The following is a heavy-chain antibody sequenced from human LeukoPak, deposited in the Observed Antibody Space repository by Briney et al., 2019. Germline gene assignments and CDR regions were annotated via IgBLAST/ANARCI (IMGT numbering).Heavy chain of an antibody. CDR2: IYYSGST. CDR1: GGSISSSNW. CDR3: ARYVITGTTSGWFDP. J-gene: IGHJ5*02. D-gene: IGHD1-7*01. Sequence: PSETLSLTCAVSGGSISSSNWWSWVRQPPGKGLEWIGYIYYSGSTNYNPSLKSRVTISVDTSKNQFSLKLSSVTAADTAVYYCARYVITGTTSGWFDPWGQGTLVTVSS. V-gene: IGHV4-4*02.